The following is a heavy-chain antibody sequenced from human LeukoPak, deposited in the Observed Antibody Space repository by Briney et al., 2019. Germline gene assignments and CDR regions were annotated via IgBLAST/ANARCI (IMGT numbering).Heavy chain of an antibody. J-gene: IGHJ6*03. CDR1: GYTFTSYD. Sequence: ASVKVSCKASGYTFTSYDINWVRQATGQGLEWMGWMNPNSGNTGYAQKFQGRVTMTRNTSISTAYMELSSLRSEDTAVYYCARGPIAAAGLMGYYMDVWGKGTTVTISS. D-gene: IGHD6-13*01. CDR2: MNPNSGNT. V-gene: IGHV1-8*01. CDR3: ARGPIAAAGLMGYYMDV.